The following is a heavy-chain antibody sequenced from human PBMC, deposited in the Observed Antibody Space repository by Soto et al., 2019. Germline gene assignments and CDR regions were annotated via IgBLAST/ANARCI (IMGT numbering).Heavy chain of an antibody. Sequence: GASVKVSCKASGYTFTSYYMHWVRQAPGQGLEWMGEINPSGGSTTYAQKFQGRVTMTRDTSTSTVYMELSSLRSEDTAVYYCARVGCSGGSCYAVDYWGQGTLVTVSS. CDR2: INPSGGST. CDR3: ARVGCSGGSCYAVDY. V-gene: IGHV1-46*01. J-gene: IGHJ4*02. D-gene: IGHD2-15*01. CDR1: GYTFTSYY.